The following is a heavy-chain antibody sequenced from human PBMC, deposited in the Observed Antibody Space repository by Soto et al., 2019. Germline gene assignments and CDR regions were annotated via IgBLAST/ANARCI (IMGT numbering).Heavy chain of an antibody. V-gene: IGHV2-5*02. CDR1: GFSLSTSGVG. CDR3: AHRRHDRSSCYGCFDP. Sequence: QITLKESGPTLVKPTQTLTLTCTFSGFSLSTSGVGVGWIRQPPGKALEWLALIYWDDDKRYSPSLKSRLTITTDPTKNQVVPTMTTMDPVDTATYFCAHRRHDRSSCYGCFDPWAQGTLVTVSS. CDR2: IYWDDDK. J-gene: IGHJ5*02. D-gene: IGHD6-13*01.